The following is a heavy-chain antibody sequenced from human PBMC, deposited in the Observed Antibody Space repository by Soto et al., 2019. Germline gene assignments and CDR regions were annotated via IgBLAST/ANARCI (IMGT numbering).Heavy chain of an antibody. CDR3: AKNSAATIRVGYDY. CDR2: LSGGGGST. D-gene: IGHD5-12*01. V-gene: IGHV3-23*01. CDR1: GFTFTTYA. Sequence: GGSLRLSCAASGFTFTTYAMSWVRQAPGKGLELVSGLSGGGGSTYYADSVKGRFTISRDNSKNTLYLQMNSLRVEDTAVYYCAKNSAATIRVGYDYWGQGTLVTVSS. J-gene: IGHJ4*02.